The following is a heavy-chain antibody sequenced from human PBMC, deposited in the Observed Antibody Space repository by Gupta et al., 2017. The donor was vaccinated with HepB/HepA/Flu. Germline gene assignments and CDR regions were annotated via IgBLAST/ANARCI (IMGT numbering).Heavy chain of an antibody. CDR1: GYTFTDYY. D-gene: IGHD2-2*01. V-gene: IGHV1-69-2*01. Sequence: EVQLVQSGAEVKKPGATVKISCKVSGYTFTDYYMHWVQQAPGKGLEWMGLVDPEDGETIYAEKFQGRVTITADTSTDTAYMELSSLRSEDTAVYYCATGAPLVVPAASNGLDYWGQGTLVTVSS. CDR2: VDPEDGET. CDR3: ATGAPLVVPAASNGLDY. J-gene: IGHJ4*02.